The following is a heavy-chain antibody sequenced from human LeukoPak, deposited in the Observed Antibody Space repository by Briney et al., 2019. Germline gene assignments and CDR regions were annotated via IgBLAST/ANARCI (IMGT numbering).Heavy chain of an antibody. Sequence: SETLSLTCTVSGGSINSYYWSWIRQPPGKGLEWIGYIYYSGSTNYNPSLKSRVTISVDTSKNQFSLKLSSVTAADTAVYYCARGRGYYDSSGNFDYWGQGTLVTVSS. CDR2: IYYSGST. V-gene: IGHV4-59*01. CDR1: GGSINSYY. J-gene: IGHJ4*02. D-gene: IGHD3-22*01. CDR3: ARGRGYYDSSGNFDY.